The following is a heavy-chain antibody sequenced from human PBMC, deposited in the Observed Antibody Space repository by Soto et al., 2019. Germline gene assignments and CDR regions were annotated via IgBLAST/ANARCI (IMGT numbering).Heavy chain of an antibody. CDR3: AIDRHIQLRFSYGMDV. D-gene: IGHD5-18*01. V-gene: IGHV3-30*04. Sequence: QVQLVESGGGVVQPGRSLRLSCAASGFTFSSYAMHWVRQAPGQGLEWVAVISYDESNKYYADSVKGRFTISRDNSKNTLYLQMNSLRGEDTAVYYCAIDRHIQLRFSYGMDVWGKGTTVTVSS. CDR2: ISYDESNK. CDR1: GFTFSSYA. J-gene: IGHJ6*04.